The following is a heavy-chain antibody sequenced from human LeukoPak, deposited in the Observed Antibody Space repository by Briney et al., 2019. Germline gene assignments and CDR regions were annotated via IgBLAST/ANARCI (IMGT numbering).Heavy chain of an antibody. Sequence: ASVKVSCKASGYTFTSYGISWVRQAPGQGPEWMGWISAYNGNTNYAQKLQGRVTMTTDTSTSTAYMELRSLRSDDTAVYYCARDPNYDILTGYYSDYWGQGTLVTVSS. D-gene: IGHD3-9*01. CDR1: GYTFTSYG. CDR2: ISAYNGNT. V-gene: IGHV1-18*01. J-gene: IGHJ4*02. CDR3: ARDPNYDILTGYYSDY.